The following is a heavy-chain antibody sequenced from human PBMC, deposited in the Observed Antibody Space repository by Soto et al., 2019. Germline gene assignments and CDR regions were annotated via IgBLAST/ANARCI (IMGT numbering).Heavy chain of an antibody. CDR2: INPNNGDT. Sequence: GASVKVSCKASGDTLTNSYLHWVRQAPGQGLEWLGWINPNNGDTNYAQKFRGRVTMTRDTSNNTVYMELTRLTSDDTAVYFCARMVVPTTYFDSGGQGTPVTVSS. J-gene: IGHJ4*02. CDR3: ARMVVPTTYFDS. V-gene: IGHV1-2*02. CDR1: GDTLTNSY. D-gene: IGHD3-22*01.